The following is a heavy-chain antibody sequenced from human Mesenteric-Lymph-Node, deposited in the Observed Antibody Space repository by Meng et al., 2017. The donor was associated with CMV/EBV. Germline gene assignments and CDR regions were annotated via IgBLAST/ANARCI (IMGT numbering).Heavy chain of an antibody. J-gene: IGHJ4*02. D-gene: IGHD6-19*01. CDR3: ARRGTNGWYDY. CDR2: IYYSGST. Sequence: SETLSLTCTVSGGSISDYYWSWIRQPPGKGLEWIGNIYYSGSTNYHPSLKNRVSISVDTSKNQFSLKLRSVTAADTAIYYCARRGTNGWYDYWGQGTLVTVSS. CDR1: GGSISDYY. V-gene: IGHV4-59*01.